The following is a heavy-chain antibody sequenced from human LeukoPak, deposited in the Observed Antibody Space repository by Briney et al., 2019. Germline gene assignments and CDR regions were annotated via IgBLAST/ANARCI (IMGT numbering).Heavy chain of an antibody. V-gene: IGHV3-74*01. Sequence: GGSLRLSCAASGFTFSSYWMHWVRQAPGKGLVWVSRINNDGSSTAYADSVKGRFTISRDNAKNTLFLQMNSLRAEDTAVYYCARALHATVTTDYWGQGTLVTVSS. CDR3: ARALHATVTTDY. D-gene: IGHD4-17*01. CDR1: GFTFSSYW. J-gene: IGHJ4*02. CDR2: INNDGSST.